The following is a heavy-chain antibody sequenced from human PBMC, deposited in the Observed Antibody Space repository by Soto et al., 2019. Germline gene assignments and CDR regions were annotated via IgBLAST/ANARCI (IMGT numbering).Heavy chain of an antibody. V-gene: IGHV3-49*04. CDR3: TVSPGYYYYYGMDV. J-gene: IGHJ6*02. CDR2: IRSETYGGTT. Sequence: GGSLRPSCTASGFTFGDYAVSWVRQAPGKGLEWVTFIRSETYGGTTEYAASVKGRFTISRDDSKSIAYLQMNSLKTEDTAVYYCTVSPGYYYYYGMDVWGQGTTVTVSS. D-gene: IGHD6-6*01. CDR1: GFTFGDYA.